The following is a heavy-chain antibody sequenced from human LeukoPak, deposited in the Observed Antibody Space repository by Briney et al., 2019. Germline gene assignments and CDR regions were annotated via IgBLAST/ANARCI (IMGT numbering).Heavy chain of an antibody. J-gene: IGHJ3*02. D-gene: IGHD4-17*01. Sequence: SETLSLTCTVSGGSISSYYWSWIRQPPGKGLEWIGYIYYSGSTIYNPSLRSRVTMSVDTSNNQFSLKLSSVTAADAAVFYCARGANYGDSGLDAFDIWGQGTMVTVS. CDR1: GGSISSYY. CDR2: IYYSGST. CDR3: ARGANYGDSGLDAFDI. V-gene: IGHV4-59*01.